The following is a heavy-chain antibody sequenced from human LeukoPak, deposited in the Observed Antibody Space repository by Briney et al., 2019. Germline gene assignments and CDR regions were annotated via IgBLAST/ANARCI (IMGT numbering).Heavy chain of an antibody. J-gene: IGHJ4*02. CDR1: GFTFSSYA. V-gene: IGHV3-30-3*01. D-gene: IGHD3-22*01. Sequence: GGSLRLSCAASGFTFSSYAIDWVRQAPGKGLEWVALISYDGSKKYYAESVKGRFTISRNNAKNSLYLQMNSLRAEDTALYYCARRAMIVVATPAVDYWGQGTLVTVSS. CDR2: ISYDGSKK. CDR3: ARRAMIVVATPAVDY.